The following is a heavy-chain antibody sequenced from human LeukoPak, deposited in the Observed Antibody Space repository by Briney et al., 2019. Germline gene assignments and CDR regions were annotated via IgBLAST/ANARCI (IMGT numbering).Heavy chain of an antibody. Sequence: PGGSLRLSCAASGFTFSSYSMNWVRQAPGKGLEWVSYISSSSSTIYYADSVKGRFTISRDNAKNSLYLRMNSLRAEDTAVYYCARGGIGVSSKTNWFDPWGQGTLVTVSS. CDR2: ISSSSSTI. CDR3: ARGGIGVSSKTNWFDP. CDR1: GFTFSSYS. V-gene: IGHV3-48*04. D-gene: IGHD6-13*01. J-gene: IGHJ5*02.